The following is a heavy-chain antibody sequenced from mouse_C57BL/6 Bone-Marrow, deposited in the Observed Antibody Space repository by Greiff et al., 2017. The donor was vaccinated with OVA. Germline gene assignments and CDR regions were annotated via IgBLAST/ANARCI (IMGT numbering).Heavy chain of an antibody. J-gene: IGHJ2*01. V-gene: IGHV1-9*01. Sequence: QVQLKQSGAELMKPGASVKLSCKATGYTFTGYWIEWVKQRPGHGLEWIGEILPGSGSTNYNEKFKGKATFTADTSSNTAYMQLSSLTTEDSAIYYYAREELNWALDYWGQGTTLTVSS. CDR3: AREELNWALDY. D-gene: IGHD4-1*01. CDR2: ILPGSGST. CDR1: GYTFTGYW.